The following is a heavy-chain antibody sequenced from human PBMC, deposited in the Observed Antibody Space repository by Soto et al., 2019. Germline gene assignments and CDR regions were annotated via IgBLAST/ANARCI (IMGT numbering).Heavy chain of an antibody. J-gene: IGHJ6*02. CDR3: ARGRYYYGSGSYSNFYYYGMDV. CDR2: INYSGST. D-gene: IGHD3-10*01. Sequence: SEPLSLTCTVSGGSISSYYWSWIRQPPGKGLERLGYINYSGSTNYTPSLKSRVTISVDTSKNQFSLKLISVTAADTAVYYCARGRYYYGSGSYSNFYYYGMDVWGQGTTVTVSS. CDR1: GGSISSYY. V-gene: IGHV4-59*01.